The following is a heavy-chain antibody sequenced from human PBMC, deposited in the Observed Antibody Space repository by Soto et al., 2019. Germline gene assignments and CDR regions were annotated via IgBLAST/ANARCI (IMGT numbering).Heavy chain of an antibody. D-gene: IGHD3-3*01. Sequence: QLQLQESGPGLVKPSETLSLTCTVSGGSISSSSYYWGWIRQPPGKGLEWIGSIYYSGSTYYNPSLKSRVTISVDTSKNQFSLKLSSVTAADTAVYYCARHGVSVEGEGYFDLWGRGTLVTVSS. CDR3: ARHGVSVEGEGYFDL. V-gene: IGHV4-39*01. CDR2: IYYSGST. CDR1: GGSISSSSYY. J-gene: IGHJ2*01.